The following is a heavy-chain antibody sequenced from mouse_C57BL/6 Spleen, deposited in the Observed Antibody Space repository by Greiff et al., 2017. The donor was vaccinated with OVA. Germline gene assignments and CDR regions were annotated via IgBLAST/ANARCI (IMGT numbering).Heavy chain of an antibody. CDR1: GYAFTNYL. CDR2: INPGSGGT. V-gene: IGHV1-54*01. J-gene: IGHJ2*01. D-gene: IGHD2-2*01. Sequence: QVQLQQSGAELVRPGTSVKVSCKASGYAFTNYLIEWVKQRPGQGLEWIGVINPGSGGTNYNEKFKGKATLTADKSSSTAYMQLSSLTSEDSAVYFCARAGYRYLDYWGQGTTLTVSS. CDR3: ARAGYRYLDY.